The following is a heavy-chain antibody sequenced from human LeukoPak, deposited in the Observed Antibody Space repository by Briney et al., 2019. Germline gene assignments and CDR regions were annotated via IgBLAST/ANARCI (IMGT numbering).Heavy chain of an antibody. Sequence: SETLSLTCTVSGGSISSYYWSWIRQPPGKGLEWIGYIYYSGSTNYNPSLTSRVTISVDTSKNQFSLKLSSVTAADTAVYYCASLIAVAGQVDYWGQGTLVTVSS. CDR2: IYYSGST. CDR3: ASLIAVAGQVDY. D-gene: IGHD6-19*01. J-gene: IGHJ4*02. CDR1: GGSISSYY. V-gene: IGHV4-59*01.